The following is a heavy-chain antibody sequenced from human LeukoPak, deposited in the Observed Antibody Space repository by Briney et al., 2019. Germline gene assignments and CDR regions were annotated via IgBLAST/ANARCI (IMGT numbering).Heavy chain of an antibody. D-gene: IGHD3-10*01. CDR1: GSTFSSYA. J-gene: IGHJ3*02. V-gene: IGHV3-30*04. Sequence: GRSLRLSCAASGSTFSSYAMHWVRQAPGKGLEWVAVISYDGSNKYYADSVKGRFTISRDNSKNTLYLQMNSLRAEDTAVYYCEAAMVRGVIPPNDAFDIWGQGTMVTVSS. CDR2: ISYDGSNK. CDR3: EAAMVRGVIPPNDAFDI.